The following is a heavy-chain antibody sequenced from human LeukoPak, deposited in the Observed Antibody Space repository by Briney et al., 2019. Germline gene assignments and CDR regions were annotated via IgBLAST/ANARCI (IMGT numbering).Heavy chain of an antibody. J-gene: IGHJ6*03. CDR1: GGSISGDY. Sequence: SETLSLTCTVSGGSISGDYWSWIRQPAGKGLEWIGRINTSGNINYNPSLKSRVTMSLDTSKNQFSLNLSSVTAADTAVYYCARGWAYMDVWGKGTTVTVSS. CDR3: ARGWAYMDV. CDR2: INTSGNI. D-gene: IGHD1-26*01. V-gene: IGHV4-4*07.